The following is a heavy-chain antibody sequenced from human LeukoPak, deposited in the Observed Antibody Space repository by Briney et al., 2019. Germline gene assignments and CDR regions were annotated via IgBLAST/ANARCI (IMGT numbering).Heavy chain of an antibody. CDR3: ANRWATYYFDY. CDR2: ISGSGTST. J-gene: IGHJ4*02. Sequence: GGSLRLSCAGSGFTFYDYTMNWVRQAPEKGLEWVSSISGSGTSTYYADSVKCRFTISRDNSRNRLFLQMNSLRAEDTAVYYCANRWATYYFDYWGQGALVTVSS. CDR1: GFTFYDYT. V-gene: IGHV3-23*01. D-gene: IGHD5-24*01.